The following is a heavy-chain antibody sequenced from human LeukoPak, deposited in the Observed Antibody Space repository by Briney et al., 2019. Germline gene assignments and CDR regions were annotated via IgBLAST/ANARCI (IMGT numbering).Heavy chain of an antibody. CDR2: IDNDGSDS. J-gene: IGHJ3*02. Sequence: HPGGSLRLSCAASESTFTNYWMHWVRQAPGEGLVWVSRIDNDGSDSIYADSVKGRFTTSRDNAKNTVYLQMNGLRADDTAVYYCARGGYHHGFDIWGQGTMVTVSS. V-gene: IGHV3-74*01. CDR1: ESTFTNYW. D-gene: IGHD1-14*01. CDR3: ARGGYHHGFDI.